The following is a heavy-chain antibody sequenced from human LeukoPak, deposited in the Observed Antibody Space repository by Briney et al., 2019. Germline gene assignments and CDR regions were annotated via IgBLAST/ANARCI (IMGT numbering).Heavy chain of an antibody. CDR3: AKSRTPGFDY. J-gene: IGHJ4*02. V-gene: IGHV3-23*01. Sequence: GGSLRLSCAASGFTVSSNYMSWVRQAPGRGLEWVSFISGSGGNTYYADSVKGRFTISRDNSKNTLYLQMNRLRAEDTALYYCAKSRTPGFDYWGQGTLVTVSS. D-gene: IGHD2-15*01. CDR2: ISGSGGNT. CDR1: GFTVSSNY.